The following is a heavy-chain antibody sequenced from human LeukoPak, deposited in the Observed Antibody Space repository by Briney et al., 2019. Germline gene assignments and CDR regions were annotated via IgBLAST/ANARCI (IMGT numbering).Heavy chain of an antibody. Sequence: SETLSLTCTVSGGSISSYYWSWIRQPPGKGLEWVGYIYYSGSTNYNPSLKSRVTISVDPSKNQFSLKLSSVTAADTAVYYCARVPTTVPWSDAFDIWGQGTMVTVSS. J-gene: IGHJ3*02. CDR1: GGSISSYY. V-gene: IGHV4-59*01. CDR3: ARVPTTVPWSDAFDI. D-gene: IGHD4-17*01. CDR2: IYYSGST.